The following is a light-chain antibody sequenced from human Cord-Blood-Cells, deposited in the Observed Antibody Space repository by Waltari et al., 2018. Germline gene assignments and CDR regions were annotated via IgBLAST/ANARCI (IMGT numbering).Light chain of an antibody. Sequence: QSALTQPASGSGSPGQSITISCTGTSSAVGSYNLVSWYQQHPGKAPKLMIYEVSKRPSGVSNRFSVSKSGNTASLTISGLQAEDEADYYCCSYAGSSTFVVFGGGTKLTVL. CDR2: EVS. CDR3: CSYAGSSTFVV. CDR1: SSAVGSYNL. V-gene: IGLV2-23*02. J-gene: IGLJ2*01.